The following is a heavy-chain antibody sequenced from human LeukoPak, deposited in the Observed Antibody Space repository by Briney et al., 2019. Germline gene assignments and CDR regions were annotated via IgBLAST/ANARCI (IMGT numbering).Heavy chain of an antibody. J-gene: IGHJ4*02. CDR1: GYTFTSYG. D-gene: IGHD4-23*01. CDR2: ISAYNGNT. CDR3: ARGRDYGGNSRYFDY. Sequence: ASVKVSCKASGYTFTSYGIIWVRQAPGQGLEWMGWISAYNGNTNYAQKLQGRVTMTTDTSTSTAYMELRSLRSDDTAVYYCARGRDYGGNSRYFDYWGQGTLVTVSS. V-gene: IGHV1-18*01.